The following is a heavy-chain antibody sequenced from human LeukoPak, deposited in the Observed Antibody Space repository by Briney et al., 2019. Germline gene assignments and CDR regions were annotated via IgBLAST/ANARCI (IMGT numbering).Heavy chain of an antibody. Sequence: PGGSLRLSCAASGFTFSSYGMHWVRQGPGKGLEWVAIIWNDGSNKLYAESVKGRFTISRDNSNSMVYLQLNSLRDEDTAVYYCVRNPKDSDGGSDYYYAWGQGTLVTVSS. D-gene: IGHD3-22*01. CDR2: IWNDGSNK. CDR3: VRNPKDSDGGSDYYYA. CDR1: GFTFSSYG. J-gene: IGHJ5*02. V-gene: IGHV3-33*01.